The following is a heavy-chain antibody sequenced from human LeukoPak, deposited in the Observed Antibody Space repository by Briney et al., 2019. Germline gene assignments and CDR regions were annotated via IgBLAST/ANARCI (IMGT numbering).Heavy chain of an antibody. CDR2: ITSTSTYI. V-gene: IGHV3-21*01. Sequence: GGSLRVSCAASGFTFSSYWMDWVRQAPGKGLEWVSSITSTSTYIHYADSVKGRFTISRDNAKNSLHLQMNSLRAEDTAVYYCARVRAGTDSYYYYGMDVWGQGTTVTVSS. J-gene: IGHJ6*02. CDR3: ARVRAGTDSYYYYGMDV. CDR1: GFTFSSYW. D-gene: IGHD1-1*01.